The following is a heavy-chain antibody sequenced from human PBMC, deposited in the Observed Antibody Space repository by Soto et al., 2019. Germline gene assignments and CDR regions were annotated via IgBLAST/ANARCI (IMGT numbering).Heavy chain of an antibody. CDR2: VYYTGST. J-gene: IGHJ4*02. CDR1: GGSISGSY. V-gene: IGHV4-59*01. D-gene: IGHD6-19*01. CDR3: ARSVAVPGAHIDY. Sequence: LSLTCSVSGGSISGSYWSWIRQSPGKGLEWLGYVYYTGSTNYSPSLRSRVSISVDTSKNEFSLRLSSVTAADTAVYFCARSVAVPGAHIDYWGQGTQVT.